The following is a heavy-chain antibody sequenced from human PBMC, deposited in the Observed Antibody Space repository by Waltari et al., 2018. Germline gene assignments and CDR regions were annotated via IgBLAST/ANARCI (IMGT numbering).Heavy chain of an antibody. CDR2: IYSGGRT. CDR3: ARPSYSSSWAPFDY. Sequence: EVQLVETGGGLIQPGGSLRLSCAASGFTVSSNYMSWVRRAPGKGLEWVSVIYSGGRTYYADSVKGRFTISRDNAKNTLYLQMNSLRAEDTAVYYCARPSYSSSWAPFDYWGQGTLVTVSS. J-gene: IGHJ4*02. CDR1: GFTVSSNY. V-gene: IGHV3-53*02. D-gene: IGHD6-13*01.